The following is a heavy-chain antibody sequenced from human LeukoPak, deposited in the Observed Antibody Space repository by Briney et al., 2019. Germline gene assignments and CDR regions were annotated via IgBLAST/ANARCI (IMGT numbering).Heavy chain of an antibody. Sequence: GASVKVSCKXSGYTFTSYDINWVRQATGQGLEWMGWMNPNSGNTGYAQKFQGRVTMTRNTSISTAYMELSSLRSEDTAVYYCARARMVRGVIMSNYYYYYMDVWGKGTTVTVSS. CDR1: GYTFTSYD. D-gene: IGHD3-10*01. J-gene: IGHJ6*03. V-gene: IGHV1-8*01. CDR3: ARARMVRGVIMSNYYYYYMDV. CDR2: MNPNSGNT.